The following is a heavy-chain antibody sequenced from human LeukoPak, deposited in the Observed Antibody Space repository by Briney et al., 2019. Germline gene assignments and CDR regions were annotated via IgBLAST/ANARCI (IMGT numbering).Heavy chain of an antibody. J-gene: IGHJ3*02. CDR3: ASGKQWLVGGDAFDI. D-gene: IGHD6-19*01. V-gene: IGHV3-11*06. CDR2: ISSSSSYT. Sequence: GGSLSLSCAASGFTFSDYYMSWIRQAPGKGQEWVSYISSSSSYTNYADSVKGRFTISRDNAKNSLYLQMNSLRAEDTAVYYCASGKQWLVGGDAFDIWGQGTMVTVSS. CDR1: GFTFSDYY.